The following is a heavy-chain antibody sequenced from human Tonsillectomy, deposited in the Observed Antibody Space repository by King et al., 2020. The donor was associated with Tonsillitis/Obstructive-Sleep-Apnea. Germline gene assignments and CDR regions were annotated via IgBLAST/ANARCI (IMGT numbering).Heavy chain of an antibody. V-gene: IGHV4-61*01. D-gene: IGHD2-2*01. CDR1: GGPVSSGSYY. Sequence: QLQESGPGLVKPSETLSLTCTVSGGPVSSGSYYWSWIRQPPGKGLEWIGYIYYSGSTNYNPSLKSRVTISVDTYKNQFSLKLSSVTAADTAVYYCARVVPAATRWFDPWGQGTLVTVSP. CDR2: IYYSGST. J-gene: IGHJ5*02. CDR3: ARVVPAATRWFDP.